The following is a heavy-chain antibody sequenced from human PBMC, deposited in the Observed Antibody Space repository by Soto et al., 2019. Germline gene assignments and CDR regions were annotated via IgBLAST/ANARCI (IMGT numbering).Heavy chain of an antibody. V-gene: IGHV3-74*01. CDR1: GFTFSRNW. CDR2: INSDGTTT. Sequence: GGSLRLSCAASGFTFSRNWMHRVRQAPGKGLVWLSRINSDGTTTTYADSVKGRFTISRDNSKNTVYLQINNLRADDTAVYYCATVGTGSYNWFDPWGQGTLVTVSS. D-gene: IGHD6-13*01. CDR3: ATVGTGSYNWFDP. J-gene: IGHJ5*02.